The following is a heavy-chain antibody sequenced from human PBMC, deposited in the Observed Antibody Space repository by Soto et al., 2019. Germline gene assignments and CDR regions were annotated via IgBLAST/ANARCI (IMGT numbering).Heavy chain of an antibody. CDR2: SANDASSE. J-gene: IGHJ2*01. CDR1: GFTLSGYP. CDR3: ARDGSANWYFDWYFDL. Sequence: QVQLVESGGGVGQGGGSLRLSCAASGFTLSGYPMHWVRQAPGKGLEWVAISANDASSEHYADSVKGRFTISRDNSENTLYLQMTSLRAEDTALYYCARDGSANWYFDWYFDLWGRGTVVTVSS. V-gene: IGHV3-30*04. D-gene: IGHD2-2*01.